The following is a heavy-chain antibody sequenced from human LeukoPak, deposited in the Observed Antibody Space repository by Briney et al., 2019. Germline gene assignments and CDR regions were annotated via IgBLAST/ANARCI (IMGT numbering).Heavy chain of an antibody. CDR3: VRVGGGNYYYYGMDV. CDR1: GGSISSYY. J-gene: IGHJ6*02. CDR2: IYYSGST. D-gene: IGHD2-15*01. V-gene: IGHV4-59*01. Sequence: PSETLSLTCKVSGGSISSYYWSWIRQPPGKGLEWIGYIYYSGSTNYNPSLKSRVTISVDLSKSQFSLNLTSVTAADTAVYYCVRVGGGNYYYYGMDVWGQGATVTVSS.